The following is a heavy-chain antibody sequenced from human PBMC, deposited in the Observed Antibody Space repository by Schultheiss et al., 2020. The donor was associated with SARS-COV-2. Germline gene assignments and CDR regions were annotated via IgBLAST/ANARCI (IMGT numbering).Heavy chain of an antibody. CDR2: IYYSGST. CDR1: GGSISSGGYY. V-gene: IGHV4-31*03. Sequence: SETLSLTCTVSGGSISSGGYYWSWIRQHPGKGLEWIGYIYYSGSTNYNPSLKSRVTISVDTSKNQFSLKLSSVTAADTAVYYCARDPSDIVVVPAAYNWFDPWGQGTLVTVSS. D-gene: IGHD2-2*01. CDR3: ARDPSDIVVVPAAYNWFDP. J-gene: IGHJ5*02.